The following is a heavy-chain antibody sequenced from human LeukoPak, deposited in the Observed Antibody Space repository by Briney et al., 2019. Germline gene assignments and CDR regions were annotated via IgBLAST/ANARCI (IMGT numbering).Heavy chain of an antibody. D-gene: IGHD3-22*01. J-gene: IGHJ4*02. V-gene: IGHV1-2*06. CDR2: INPNSGGT. CDR1: GYTFTGYY. Sequence: ASVKVSCKASGYTFTGYYMHWVRQAPGQGLEWMGRINPNSGGTNYAQKFQGRVTMTRDTSISTAYMELSRLRSDDTAVYYCAILYYDSSGYDLHFDYWGPGTLVTVSS. CDR3: AILYYDSSGYDLHFDY.